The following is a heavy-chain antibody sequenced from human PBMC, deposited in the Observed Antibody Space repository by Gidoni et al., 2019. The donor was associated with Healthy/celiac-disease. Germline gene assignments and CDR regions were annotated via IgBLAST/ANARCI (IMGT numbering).Heavy chain of an antibody. V-gene: IGHV4-59*01. CDR1: GGSISSYY. Sequence: QVQLQESGPGLVKPSETLSLTCTVSGGSISSYYWSWIRQPPGKGLEWIGYIYYSGSTNYNPSLKSRVTISVDTSKNQFSLKLSSVTAADTAVYYCARSFASGSRYPVFDYWGQGTLVTVSS. CDR2: IYYSGST. CDR3: ARSFASGSRYPVFDY. D-gene: IGHD1-26*01. J-gene: IGHJ4*02.